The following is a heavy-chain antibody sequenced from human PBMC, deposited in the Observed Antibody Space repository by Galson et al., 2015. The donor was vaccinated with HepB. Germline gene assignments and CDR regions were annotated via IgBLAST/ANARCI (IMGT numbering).Heavy chain of an antibody. D-gene: IGHD4-17*01. CDR1: GGIFSSYV. J-gene: IGHJ6*02. Sequence: SVTVSCKASGGIFSSYVINWVRQAPGQGLEWMGGIIPIFGTANYAQKFQGRVTIIADESTSTAYMELSSLRADDTAVYYCASPGESYGDYGTDVWGQGTMVTVSS. V-gene: IGHV1-69*13. CDR3: ASPGESYGDYGTDV. CDR2: IIPIFGTA.